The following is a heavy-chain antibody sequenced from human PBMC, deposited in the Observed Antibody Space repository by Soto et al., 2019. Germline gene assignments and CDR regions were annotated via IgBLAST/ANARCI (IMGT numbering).Heavy chain of an antibody. CDR2: IYYSGST. D-gene: IGHD2-21*02. Sequence: SETLSLTCTVSGGSISSSSYYWGWIRQPPGKGLEWIGSIYYSGSTYYNPSLKSRVTISVDTSKNQFSLKVNSVTAADTALYFCARDLRPYGVTAFDYWGQGALVTVSS. CDR1: GGSISSSSYY. V-gene: IGHV4-39*07. J-gene: IGHJ4*02. CDR3: ARDLRPYGVTAFDY.